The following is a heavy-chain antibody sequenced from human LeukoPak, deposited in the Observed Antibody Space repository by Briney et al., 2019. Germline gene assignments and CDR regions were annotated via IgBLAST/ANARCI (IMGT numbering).Heavy chain of an antibody. D-gene: IGHD3-3*01. V-gene: IGHV3-7*03. Sequence: GGSLRLSCAASGFTFSTYWMNWVRQAPGKGLEWVANIKQDGSEKYYVDPVKGRFTLSRDSAKNSLYLQMNSLRAEDTAVYYCARAEWSNWYFDLWGRGTLVTVSS. CDR2: IKQDGSEK. CDR1: GFTFSTYW. CDR3: ARAEWSNWYFDL. J-gene: IGHJ2*01.